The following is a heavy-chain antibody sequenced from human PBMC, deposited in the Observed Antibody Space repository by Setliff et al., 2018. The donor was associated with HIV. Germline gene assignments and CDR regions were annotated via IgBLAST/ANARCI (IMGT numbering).Heavy chain of an antibody. CDR3: ARDWVTRSNYYGSGSPWYFDF. CDR1: GDSIGDYY. Sequence: ASETLSLTCTVSGDSIGDYYWNWIRQPAGKGLEWIGRVYASAYSNYNPSLKSRVTMSVDTSQNQFPLKLRSVNAADTAVYYCARDWVTRSNYYGSGSPWYFDFWGRGILVTVSS. V-gene: IGHV4-4*07. J-gene: IGHJ2*01. CDR2: VYASAYS. D-gene: IGHD3-10*01.